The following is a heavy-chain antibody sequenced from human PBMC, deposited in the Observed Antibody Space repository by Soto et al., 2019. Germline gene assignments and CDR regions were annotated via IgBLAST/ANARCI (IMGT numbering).Heavy chain of an antibody. CDR3: SRYSGPSPARGYGMDV. CDR2: IYYSGST. D-gene: IGHD5-12*01. CDR1: GGSISSSSYY. Sequence: TLSLTCTVSGGSISSSSYYWGWIRQPPGKGLEWIGSIYYSGSTYYNPSLKSRVTISVDTSKNQFSLKLSSVTAADTAVYYCSRYSGPSPARGYGMDVWGQGTKVTVSS. J-gene: IGHJ6*02. V-gene: IGHV4-39*01.